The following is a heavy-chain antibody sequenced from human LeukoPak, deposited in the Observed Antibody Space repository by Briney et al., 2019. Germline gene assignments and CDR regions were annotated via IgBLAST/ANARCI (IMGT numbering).Heavy chain of an antibody. CDR2: INPNSGGT. V-gene: IGHV1-2*02. J-gene: IGHJ4*02. CDR3: ARPGSGYYYPPYDY. CDR1: GYTFTGYY. Sequence: GASVKVSCKASGYTFTGYYMHWVRQAPGQGLEWMGWINPNSGGTNYAQKFQGRVTMTRDTSISTAYMELSRLRSDDTAVYYCARPGSGYYYPPYDYWGQGTLVTVSS. D-gene: IGHD3-22*01.